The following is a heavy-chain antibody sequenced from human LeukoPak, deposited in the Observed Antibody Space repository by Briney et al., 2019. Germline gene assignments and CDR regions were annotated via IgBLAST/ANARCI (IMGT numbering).Heavy chain of an antibody. CDR3: AKSPYYDASGYNREYYFDC. V-gene: IGHV3-23*01. J-gene: IGHJ4*02. Sequence: GGSLRLSCAASEFTFSSYSMSWVRQAPGKGLEWVSSITGGGGSTYFADSVKDRFTISRDNSRNTLYLQLNSLRAEDTAAYYCAKSPYYDASGYNREYYFDCWGQGTLVTVSS. D-gene: IGHD3-22*01. CDR1: EFTFSSYS. CDR2: ITGGGGST.